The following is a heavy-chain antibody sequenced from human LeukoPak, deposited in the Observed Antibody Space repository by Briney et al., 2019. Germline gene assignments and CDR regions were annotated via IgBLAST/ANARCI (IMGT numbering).Heavy chain of an antibody. V-gene: IGHV3-30*18. CDR1: GFTFSSYG. Sequence: PGRSLRLSCAASGFTFSSYGMHWVRQAPGKGLGWVAVISYDGSNKYYADSVKGRFTISRDNSKNTLYLQMNSLRAEDTAVYYCAKDRGLWFPHGMDVWGQGTTVTVSS. J-gene: IGHJ6*02. CDR2: ISYDGSNK. CDR3: AKDRGLWFPHGMDV. D-gene: IGHD3-10*01.